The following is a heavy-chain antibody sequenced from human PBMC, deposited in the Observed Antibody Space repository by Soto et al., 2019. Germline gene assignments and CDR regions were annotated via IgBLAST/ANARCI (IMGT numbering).Heavy chain of an antibody. CDR1: GFTFSNAW. Sequence: GGSLRLSCAASGFTFSNAWMSWVRQAPGKGLEWVGRIKSKTDGGTTDYAAPVKGRFTISRDDSKNTLYLQMNSLKTEDTAVYYCTTDRVIXAGTIGILRYYYYGMDVWGQGTTVTVSS. V-gene: IGHV3-15*01. CDR2: IKSKTDGGTT. CDR3: TTDRVIXAGTIGILRYYYYGMDV. D-gene: IGHD1-7*01. J-gene: IGHJ6*02.